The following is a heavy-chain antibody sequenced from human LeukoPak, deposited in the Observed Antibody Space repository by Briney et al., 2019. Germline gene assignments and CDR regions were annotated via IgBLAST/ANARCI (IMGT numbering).Heavy chain of an antibody. CDR3: ARGLRYFDIASAFDI. Sequence: PSETLSLTCAVYGAPFSGYYWSWIRQPPGKGLEWIGEINHSGSTNYNPSLKSRVTISVDTSKNQFSLKLSSVTAADTAVYYCARGLRYFDIASAFDIWGQGTMVTVSS. V-gene: IGHV4-34*01. D-gene: IGHD3-9*01. J-gene: IGHJ3*02. CDR2: INHSGST. CDR1: GAPFSGYY.